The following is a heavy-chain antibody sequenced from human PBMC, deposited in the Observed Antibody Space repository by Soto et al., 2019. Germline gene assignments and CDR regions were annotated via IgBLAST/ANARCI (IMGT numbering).Heavy chain of an antibody. J-gene: IGHJ6*02. CDR1: GGSIXGYY. Sequence: SETLSLTCTVSGGSIXGYYWSWIRQPPGKGLEWIGYIYHSGSTYYNPSLKSRVTISVNTSKNQFSLKLNSVTAADTAVYYCARDLWGYCGTDCYPLDVWGQGTTVTVSS. V-gene: IGHV4-59*01. D-gene: IGHD2-21*02. CDR2: IYHSGST. CDR3: ARDLWGYCGTDCYPLDV.